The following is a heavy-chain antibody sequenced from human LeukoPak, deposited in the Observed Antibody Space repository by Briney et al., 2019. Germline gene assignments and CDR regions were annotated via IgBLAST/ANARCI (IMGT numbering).Heavy chain of an antibody. CDR2: ISGSGGST. CDR1: GFTFSSYW. V-gene: IGHV3-23*01. Sequence: GGSLRLSCAASGFTFSSYWMNWVRQGPGKGLEWVSAISGSGGSTYYADSVKGRFTISRDNSKNTLYLQMNSLRAEDTAVYYCAKSPDYYGMDVWGQGTTVTVSS. CDR3: AKSPDYYGMDV. J-gene: IGHJ6*02.